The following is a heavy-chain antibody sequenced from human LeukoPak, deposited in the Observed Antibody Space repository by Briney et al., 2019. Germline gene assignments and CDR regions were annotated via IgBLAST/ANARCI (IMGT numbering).Heavy chain of an antibody. Sequence: SETLSLTCTVSGGSVSSYHWSWVRQTAGKGLEWIGRIYTNGNTHNNPSLKSRVTMSLDPSKNQFSMKLSSVTAADTAVYFCARPYSSSWSRSWFDPWGQGTLVTVSS. CDR3: ARPYSSSWSRSWFDP. CDR1: GGSVSSYH. J-gene: IGHJ5*02. V-gene: IGHV4-4*07. D-gene: IGHD6-13*01. CDR2: IYTNGNT.